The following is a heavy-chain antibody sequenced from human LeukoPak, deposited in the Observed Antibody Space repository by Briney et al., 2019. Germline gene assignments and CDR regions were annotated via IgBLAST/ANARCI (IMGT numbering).Heavy chain of an antibody. D-gene: IGHD4-17*01. CDR2: ISSSGSTI. J-gene: IGHJ4*02. Sequence: PGGSLRLSCAASGFTFSSYEMNWVRQAPGKGLEWVSYISSSGSTIYYADSEKGRFTISRDNAKNSLYLQMNSLRAEDTAVYYCARDVRYGDLEYYFDYWGQGTLVTVSS. V-gene: IGHV3-48*03. CDR3: ARDVRYGDLEYYFDY. CDR1: GFTFSSYE.